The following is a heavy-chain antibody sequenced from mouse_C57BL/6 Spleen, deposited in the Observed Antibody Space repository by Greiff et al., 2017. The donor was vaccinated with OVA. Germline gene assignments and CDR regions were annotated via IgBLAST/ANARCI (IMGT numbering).Heavy chain of an antibody. V-gene: IGHV5-6*01. J-gene: IGHJ1*03. CDR3: ASSRSIVTADWYFDV. D-gene: IGHD2-5*01. CDR1: GFTFSSYG. Sequence: EVKLMESGGDLVKPGGSLKLSCAASGFTFSSYGMSWVRQTPDKRLEWVATISSGGSYTYYPDSVKGRFTISRDNAKNTLYLQMSSLKSEDTAMYYCASSRSIVTADWYFDVWGTGTTVTVSS. CDR2: ISSGGSYT.